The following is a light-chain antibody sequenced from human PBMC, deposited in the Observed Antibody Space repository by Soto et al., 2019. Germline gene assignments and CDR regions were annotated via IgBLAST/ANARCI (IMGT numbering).Light chain of an antibody. V-gene: IGKV3-15*01. CDR3: QQRSNWPPEIT. J-gene: IGKJ5*01. Sequence: EIVITQSLATLSVSPGERATLSCRASQSVSSNLAWYQQRPGQAPRLLIYGVSTRATGIPARFSGSGSGTDFTLTISRLEPEDFAVYYCQQRSNWPPEITFGQGTRLEIK. CDR2: GVS. CDR1: QSVSSN.